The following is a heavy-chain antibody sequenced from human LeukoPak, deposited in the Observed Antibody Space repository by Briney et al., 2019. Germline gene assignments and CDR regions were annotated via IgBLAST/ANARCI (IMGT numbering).Heavy chain of an antibody. J-gene: IGHJ1*01. Sequence: GGSLRLSCAASGFTFSSYAMSWVRQAPGKGLEWVSAISGSGGSTYYADSVKGRFTISRDNSKNTLYLQMNSLRAEDTAVYYCAKKVSRNYRWYRAGYFQHWGQGTLVTVSS. CDR1: GFTFSSYA. CDR2: ISGSGGST. V-gene: IGHV3-23*01. D-gene: IGHD4-23*01. CDR3: AKKVSRNYRWYRAGYFQH.